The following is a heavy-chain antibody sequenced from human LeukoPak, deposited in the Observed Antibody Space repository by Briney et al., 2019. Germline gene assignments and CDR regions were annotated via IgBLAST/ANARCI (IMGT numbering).Heavy chain of an antibody. Sequence: PGGSLRLSCAASGFTFSSYGMNWVRQAPGKGLEWVSYISPSSSTIYYADSGKGRFTICRDNAKNSLYLQMNSLRAEDTAVYYCAREHTPFGSGCTAAYWGQGTLVTVSS. V-gene: IGHV3-48*01. J-gene: IGHJ4*02. CDR2: ISPSSSTI. CDR3: AREHTPFGSGCTAAY. D-gene: IGHD6-19*01. CDR1: GFTFSSYG.